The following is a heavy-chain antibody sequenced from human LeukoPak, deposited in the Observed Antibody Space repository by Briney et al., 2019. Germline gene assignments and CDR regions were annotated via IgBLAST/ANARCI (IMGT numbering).Heavy chain of an antibody. J-gene: IGHJ6*02. CDR3: VRSYGPRGYYYGMDV. CDR2: IYYSGST. D-gene: IGHD5-18*01. CDR1: GGSISSYY. V-gene: IGHV4-59*01. Sequence: SETLSLTCTVFGGSISSYYWSWIRQPPGKGLEWIGYIYYSGSTNYNPSLKSRVTISVDTSKNQFSLKLSSVTAADTAVYYCVRSYGPRGYYYGMDVWGQGTTVTVSS.